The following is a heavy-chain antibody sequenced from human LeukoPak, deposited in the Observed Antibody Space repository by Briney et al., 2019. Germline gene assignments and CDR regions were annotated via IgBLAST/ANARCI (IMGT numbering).Heavy chain of an antibody. V-gene: IGHV1-69*04. CDR2: IIPMLDIA. D-gene: IGHD3-10*01. CDR3: ARVRRRELMYFSGSALYHYGMDV. Sequence: SVKVSCKASGGTFNNYAFTWVRQAPGQGLEWMGRIIPMLDIANNAQKFQGRLTITADKSTSIVYMELSSLRSEDTAMYYCARVRRRELMYFSGSALYHYGMDVWGQGTTVTVSS. J-gene: IGHJ6*02. CDR1: GGTFNNYA.